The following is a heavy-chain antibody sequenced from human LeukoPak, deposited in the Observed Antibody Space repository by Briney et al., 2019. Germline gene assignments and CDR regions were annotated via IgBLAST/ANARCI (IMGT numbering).Heavy chain of an antibody. Sequence: SETLSLTCTVSGGSISSGGYYWSWIRQHPGKGLEWIGYIYYSGSTYYNPSLKSRVTISVDTPKNQFSLKLSSVTAADTAVYYCARAPGRFGELDYWGQGTLVTVSS. CDR3: ARAPGRFGELDY. D-gene: IGHD3-10*01. V-gene: IGHV4-31*03. J-gene: IGHJ4*02. CDR2: IYYSGST. CDR1: GGSISSGGYY.